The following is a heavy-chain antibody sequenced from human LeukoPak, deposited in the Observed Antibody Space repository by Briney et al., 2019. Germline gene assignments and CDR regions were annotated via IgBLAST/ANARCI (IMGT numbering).Heavy chain of an antibody. CDR2: ISSSGSTM. Sequence: PGGSLRLSCSASGFTFSSYEMNWVRQAPGKGLEWVSYISSSGSTMYYADSVKGRFTASRDNAKNSLYLQMNSLRAEDTALYYCARVSDISVAAYFDYWGQGTLVTVSS. D-gene: IGHD6-19*01. CDR1: GFTFSSYE. V-gene: IGHV3-48*03. CDR3: ARVSDISVAAYFDY. J-gene: IGHJ4*02.